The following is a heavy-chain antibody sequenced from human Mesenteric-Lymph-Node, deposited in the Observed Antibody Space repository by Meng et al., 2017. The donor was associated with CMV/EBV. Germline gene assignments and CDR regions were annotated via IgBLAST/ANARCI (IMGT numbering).Heavy chain of an antibody. CDR3: ARDYYERIGYDWRGAYDI. CDR2: INPNTGGT. Sequence: ASVKVSCKASGYSFTAHFIHWVRLAPGQGPEWMGWINPNTGGTDYAQKLQGRVTMTRDTSISTAYMELSRLRSDDTAVYYCARDYYERIGYDWRGAYDIWGQGTMVTVSS. D-gene: IGHD3-22*01. J-gene: IGHJ3*02. CDR1: GYSFTAHF. V-gene: IGHV1-2*02.